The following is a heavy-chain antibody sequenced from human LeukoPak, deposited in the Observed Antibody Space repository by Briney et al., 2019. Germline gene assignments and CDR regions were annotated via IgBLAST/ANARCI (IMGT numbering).Heavy chain of an antibody. J-gene: IGHJ4*02. CDR1: GYIFTTYW. CDR3: ARGTDLGHVVSGAFDS. V-gene: IGHV5-51*01. Sequence: GESLEISCQGSGYIFTTYWIGWVRQMPGKGLEWMGIIYPGDFDTRYSPSFQGQVTISADKSISTVYLQWSSLKASDTAIYYCARGTDLGHVVSGAFDSWGQGTLVTVSS. CDR2: IYPGDFDT. D-gene: IGHD5/OR15-5a*01.